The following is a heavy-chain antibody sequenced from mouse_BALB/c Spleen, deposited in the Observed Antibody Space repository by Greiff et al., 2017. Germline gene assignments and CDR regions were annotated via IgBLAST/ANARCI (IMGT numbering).Heavy chain of an antibody. CDR3: ARYDGDAMDY. Sequence: QVQLPQPGAALVKPGTSVKMSCKASGYNFTSYWINWVKLRPGQGLEWIGDIYPGSGSTNYNEKFKSKATLTVDTSSSTAYMQLISLASEDSALYYCARYDGDAMDYWGQGTAVTVSS. V-gene: IGHV1-55*01. CDR1: GYNFTSYW. D-gene: IGHD2-3*01. CDR2: IYPGSGST. J-gene: IGHJ4*01.